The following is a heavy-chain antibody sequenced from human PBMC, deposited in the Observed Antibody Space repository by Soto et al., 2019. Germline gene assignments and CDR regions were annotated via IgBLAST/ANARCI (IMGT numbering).Heavy chain of an antibody. D-gene: IGHD6-19*01. J-gene: IGHJ4*02. Sequence: ASVKVSCKASGYTFTDYGISWVRQAPGQGLEWMGWISTYNGSIIYAQKIQGRVTMTTDTSTSTAYVELRSLRSDDTAVYYCAREEGISDWHAFDYWGQGTLVTVSS. CDR2: ISTYNGSI. CDR1: GYTFTDYG. V-gene: IGHV1-18*04. CDR3: AREEGISDWHAFDY.